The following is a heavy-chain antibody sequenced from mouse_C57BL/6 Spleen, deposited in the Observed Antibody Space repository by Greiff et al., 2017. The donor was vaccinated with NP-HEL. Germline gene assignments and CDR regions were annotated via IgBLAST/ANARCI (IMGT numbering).Heavy chain of an antibody. CDR3: TRADGYTRFAY. CDR2: IRNKANNHAT. D-gene: IGHD2-3*01. CDR1: GFTFSDAW. J-gene: IGHJ3*01. V-gene: IGHV6-6*01. Sequence: EVKVVESGGGLVQPGGSMKLSCAASGFTFSDAWMDWVRQSPEKGLEWVAEIRNKANNHATYYAESVKGRFTISRDDSKSSVYLQMNSLRAEDTGIYYCTRADGYTRFAYWGQGTLVTVSA.